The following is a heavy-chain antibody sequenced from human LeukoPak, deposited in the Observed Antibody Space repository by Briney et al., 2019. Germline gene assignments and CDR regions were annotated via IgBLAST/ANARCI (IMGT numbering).Heavy chain of an antibody. CDR3: ARGTRCSSTSCWLYYYMDV. J-gene: IGHJ6*03. Sequence: GASVKVSCKASGGTFSSYAISWVRQAPGQGLEWMGGIIPIFGTANYAQKFQGRVTITADESTSTAYMELSSLRSEDTAVYYCARGTRCSSTSCWLYYYMDVWGKGTTVTVSS. CDR2: IIPIFGTA. CDR1: GGTFSSYA. V-gene: IGHV1-69*13. D-gene: IGHD2-2*01.